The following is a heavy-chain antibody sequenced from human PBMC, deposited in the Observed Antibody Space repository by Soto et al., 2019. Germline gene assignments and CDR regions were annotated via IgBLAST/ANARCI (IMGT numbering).Heavy chain of an antibody. D-gene: IGHD6-19*01. CDR1: GGSISSYY. Sequence: QVQLQESGPGLVKPSETLSLTCTVSGGSISSYYWSWIRHPPGKGLEWIGYISYSGTTNYNPSLKSRVPISVDTSKNQFSLKLSSVTAADTAVYYCARDQGGGWSNIDYWGQGTLVTVSS. CDR2: ISYSGTT. J-gene: IGHJ4*02. CDR3: ARDQGGGWSNIDY. V-gene: IGHV4-59*01.